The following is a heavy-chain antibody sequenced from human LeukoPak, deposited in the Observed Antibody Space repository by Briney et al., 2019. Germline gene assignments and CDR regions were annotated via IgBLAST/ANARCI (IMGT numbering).Heavy chain of an antibody. D-gene: IGHD6-13*01. CDR3: AKRHDVAAAGTDHYGMGV. CDR1: GFSFSTYG. V-gene: IGHV3-30*02. Sequence: GGSLRLSCAASGFSFSTYGIHWVRQAPGKGLEWVAFIRYDGTNTYYADSVKGRFTISRDNSKNTLYLQMNSLRTEDTAVYYCAKRHDVAAAGTDHYGMGVWGQGTTVTVSS. CDR2: IRYDGTNT. J-gene: IGHJ6*02.